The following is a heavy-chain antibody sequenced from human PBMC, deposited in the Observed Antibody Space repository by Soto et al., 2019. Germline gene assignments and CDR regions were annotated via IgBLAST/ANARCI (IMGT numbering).Heavy chain of an antibody. D-gene: IGHD5-18*01. J-gene: IGHJ4*02. Sequence: ASLKVSCKASGYSFTSYAMHWGRQAPGQRLEWMGWINAGNGNTKYSQKFQGRFIISRDNSKNTLHLQMNSLRAEDTAVYYCAKGGYSHGYIDHWGQGTLVTVSS. CDR3: AKGGYSHGYIDH. CDR2: INAGNGNT. CDR1: GYSFTSYA. V-gene: IGHV1-3*01.